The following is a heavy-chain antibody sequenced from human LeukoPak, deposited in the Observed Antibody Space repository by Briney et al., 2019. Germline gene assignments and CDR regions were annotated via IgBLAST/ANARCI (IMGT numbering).Heavy chain of an antibody. CDR1: GFTFYDYG. V-gene: IGHV3-20*04. J-gene: IGHJ4*02. D-gene: IGHD6-19*01. CDR2: INWNGGST. Sequence: TGGSLRLSCADSGFTFYDYGMSWVRPAPGKGLEWVSGINWNGGSTVYADSVKGRFTISRDNAKNSLYLQMNSLRAEDTALYYCAREVAGSGWYFDYWGQGTLVTVSS. CDR3: AREVAGSGWYFDY.